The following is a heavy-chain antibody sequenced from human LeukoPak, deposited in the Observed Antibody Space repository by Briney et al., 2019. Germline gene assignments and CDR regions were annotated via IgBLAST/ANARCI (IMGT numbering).Heavy chain of an antibody. Sequence: GGSLRLSCAASGFTFTNYAMTWVRQAPGKGLEWVSLSGSGGTPFYADSVKGRFTISRDNFKNTLYLQMNSLRPEDTAVYYCAKDNDSSGYPIDYWGQGTLVTVSS. CDR1: GFTFTNYA. CDR3: AKDNDSSGYPIDY. CDR2: SGSGGTP. J-gene: IGHJ4*02. D-gene: IGHD3-22*01. V-gene: IGHV3-23*01.